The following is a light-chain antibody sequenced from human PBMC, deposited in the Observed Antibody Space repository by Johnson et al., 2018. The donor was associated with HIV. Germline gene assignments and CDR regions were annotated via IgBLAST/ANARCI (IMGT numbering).Light chain of an antibody. Sequence: QSVLTQPPSVSAAPGQKVTISCSGSSSNIGNNYVSWYQQLPGTAPKLLIYENNKRPSGIPDRFSGSKSGTSATLGITGLQTGDEADYSCGTWDSSLGAHVFGTGTKVTVL. CDR2: ENN. V-gene: IGLV1-51*02. CDR1: SSNIGNNY. J-gene: IGLJ1*01. CDR3: GTWDSSLGAHV.